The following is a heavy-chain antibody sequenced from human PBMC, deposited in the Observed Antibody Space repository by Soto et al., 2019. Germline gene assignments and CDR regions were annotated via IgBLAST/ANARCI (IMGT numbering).Heavy chain of an antibody. Sequence: ASVKVSCKASGYTFTSYAMHWVRQAPGQRLEWMGWINAGNGNTKYSQKFQGRVTITRDTSASTAYMELSGLRSEDTAVYYCASASTVTKVDNNWFDPWGQGTLVTVSS. CDR3: ASASTVTKVDNNWFDP. V-gene: IGHV1-3*01. CDR2: INAGNGNT. J-gene: IGHJ5*02. D-gene: IGHD4-17*01. CDR1: GYTFTSYA.